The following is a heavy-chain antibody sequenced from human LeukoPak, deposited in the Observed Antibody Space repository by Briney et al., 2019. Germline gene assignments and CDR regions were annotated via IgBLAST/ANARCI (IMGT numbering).Heavy chain of an antibody. J-gene: IGHJ6*02. V-gene: IGHV3-7*05. D-gene: IGHD6-6*01. CDR3: ARDPYSSTWSFGMDV. Sequence: PGGSVRLSCVASGFTFSRYWMSWVRPAPGKGLEWVANIKQEGSEEVYVDSVKGRFTISRDNAKNSLFLKMNILKAEDTAVYYCARDPYSSTWSFGMDVWGQGTTVTVSS. CDR2: IKQEGSEE. CDR1: GFTFSRYW.